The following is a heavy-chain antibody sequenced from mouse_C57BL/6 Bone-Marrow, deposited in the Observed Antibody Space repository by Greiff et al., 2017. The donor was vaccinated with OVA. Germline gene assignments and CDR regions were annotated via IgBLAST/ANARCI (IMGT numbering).Heavy chain of an antibody. CDR3: ARRPLITTRAMDY. CDR2: ISGGGGNT. J-gene: IGHJ4*01. V-gene: IGHV5-9*01. D-gene: IGHD1-1*01. CDR1: GFTFSSYT. Sequence: EVMLVESGGGLAKPGGSLKLSCAASGFTFSSYTMSWVRQTPEKRLEWVATISGGGGNTYYPDSVKGRFTISRDNAKNTLYLQMSSLKSEDTALYYCARRPLITTRAMDYWGQGTSVTVSS.